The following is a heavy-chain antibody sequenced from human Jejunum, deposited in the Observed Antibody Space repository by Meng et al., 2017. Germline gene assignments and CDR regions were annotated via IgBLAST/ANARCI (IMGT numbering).Heavy chain of an antibody. CDR3: ARKTSSDHSDY. D-gene: IGHD2-2*01. CDR2: IRNKASSYTT. Sequence: GESLKISCAVSGFTFSDHFMDWVRQAPGKGLEWVGRIRNKASSYTTEYAASVRGRFTISRDDSHNSLYLHMNRLTTEDTAVYYCARKTSSDHSDYWGQGTLVTVSS. CDR1: GFTFSDHF. V-gene: IGHV3-72*01. J-gene: IGHJ4*02.